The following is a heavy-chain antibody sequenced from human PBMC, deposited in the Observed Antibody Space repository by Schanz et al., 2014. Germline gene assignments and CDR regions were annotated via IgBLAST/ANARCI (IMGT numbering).Heavy chain of an antibody. V-gene: IGHV3-13*05. J-gene: IGHJ4*02. D-gene: IGHD2-2*01. CDR2: IGPASDP. CDR1: GFSFSTYA. CDR3: ARGRRGDCRRTSCTYYFDY. Sequence: EVQLVESGGGLAQPGGSLRLSCAASGFSFSTYAMNWVRQAIGKGLEWVSGIGPASDPYYAGSVKGRFTISRENGKNSLYLQMSSLRAGDTAVYYCARGRRGDCRRTSCTYYFDYWGQGTLVTVSS.